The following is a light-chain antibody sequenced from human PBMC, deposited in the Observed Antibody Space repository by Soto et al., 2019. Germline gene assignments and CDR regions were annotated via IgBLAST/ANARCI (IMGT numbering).Light chain of an antibody. CDR2: EVS. V-gene: IGLV2-8*01. J-gene: IGLJ2*01. CDR3: ISYAGSNIYVV. Sequence: QSVLTQPPSASGSPGQSVTISCTGTGSDVGGYNYVSWYQHHPGKAPKLMLYEVSTRPSGVPDRFSGSKSGNTASLTVSGLQAEDEADYYCISYAGSNIYVVFGGGTKLTVL. CDR1: GSDVGGYNY.